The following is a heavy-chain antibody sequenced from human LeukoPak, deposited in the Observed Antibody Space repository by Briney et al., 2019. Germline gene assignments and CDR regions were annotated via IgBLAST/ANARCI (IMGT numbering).Heavy chain of an antibody. CDR3: ARLVAKGSYYMDV. D-gene: IGHD3-10*01. Sequence: PSETLSLTCTVSGGSISSSSYYWGWIRQPPGKGLEWIGSIYYSGSTYYNPSLKSRVTISVDTSKNQFSLKLSSVTAADTAVYYCARLVAKGSYYMDVWGKGTTVTVSS. V-gene: IGHV4-39*01. J-gene: IGHJ6*03. CDR2: IYYSGST. CDR1: GGSISSSSYY.